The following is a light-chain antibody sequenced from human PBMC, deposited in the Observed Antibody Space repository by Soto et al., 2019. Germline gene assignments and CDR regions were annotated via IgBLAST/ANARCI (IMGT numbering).Light chain of an antibody. Sequence: QSALTQPPSASGSPGQSVAISCTGTSSDVGGYNYVSWYQQHPGKAPKLMIYEVSNRPSRVSNRFSGSKSGNTASLTISGLQAEDEADYYCSSYASTTTPWVFGGGTKLTVL. CDR2: EVS. CDR1: SSDVGGYNY. J-gene: IGLJ3*02. CDR3: SSYASTTTPWV. V-gene: IGLV2-14*01.